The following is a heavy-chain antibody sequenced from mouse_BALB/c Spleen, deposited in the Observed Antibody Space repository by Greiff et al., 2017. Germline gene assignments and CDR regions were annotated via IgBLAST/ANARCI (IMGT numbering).Heavy chain of an antibody. D-gene: IGHD1-1*01. J-gene: IGHJ3*01. V-gene: IGHV3-2*02. CDR2: ISYSGST. CDR3: ARERYYGSSPAWFAY. Sequence: VQLKESGPGLVKPSQSLSLTCTVTGYSITSDYAWNWIRQFPGNKLEWMGYISYSGSTSYNPSLKSRISITRDTSKNQFFLQLNSVTTEDTATYYCARERYYGSSPAWFAYWGQGTLVTVSA. CDR1: GYSITSDYA.